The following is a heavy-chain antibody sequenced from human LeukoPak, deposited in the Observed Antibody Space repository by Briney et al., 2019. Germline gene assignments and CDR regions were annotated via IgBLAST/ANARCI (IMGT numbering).Heavy chain of an antibody. CDR2: IYTSGSS. V-gene: IGHV4-4*09. J-gene: IGHJ6*03. CDR1: GGSISSYY. Sequence: SETLSLTYTVSGGSISSYYWSWIRQPPGRGLEWIGYIYTSGSSNYNPSLKSRVTISVDTSKNQFSLKLSSVTAADKAVYYCARSVPAAKSVADYYYYYMDVWGKGTTVTVSS. D-gene: IGHD2-2*01. CDR3: ARSVPAAKSVADYYYYYMDV.